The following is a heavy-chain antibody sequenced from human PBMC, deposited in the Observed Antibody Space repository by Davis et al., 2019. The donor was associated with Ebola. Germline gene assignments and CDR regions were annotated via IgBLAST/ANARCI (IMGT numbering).Heavy chain of an antibody. CDR2: INPSGGTT. Sequence: ASVKVSCKASGYTFTSYYIHWVRQAPGQGLDWMGTINPSGGTTTYAQRFQGRLTVTSDTSTSTVYLELTRLRSEDPAVYYCARTYSFALDYYGMDVWGQGTPVTVSS. J-gene: IGHJ6*02. CDR3: ARTYSFALDYYGMDV. CDR1: GYTFTSYY. V-gene: IGHV1-46*01. D-gene: IGHD5-18*01.